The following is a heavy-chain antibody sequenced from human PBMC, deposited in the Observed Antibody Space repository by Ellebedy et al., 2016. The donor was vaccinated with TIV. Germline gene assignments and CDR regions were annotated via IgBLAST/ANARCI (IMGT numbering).Heavy chain of an antibody. V-gene: IGHV5-51*01. CDR1: GYSFTSYW. D-gene: IGHD5-12*01. Sequence: PGGSLRLSCKGSGYSFTSYWIGWVRQMPGKGLEWMGIIYPGDSDTRYSPSFQGQVTISADKSISTAYLQWSSLKASDTAMYYCARESRYGYEAVGYWGQGTLVTVSS. CDR3: ARESRYGYEAVGY. J-gene: IGHJ4*02. CDR2: IYPGDSDT.